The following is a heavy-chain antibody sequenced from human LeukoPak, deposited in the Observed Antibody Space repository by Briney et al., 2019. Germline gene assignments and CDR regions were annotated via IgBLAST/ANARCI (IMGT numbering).Heavy chain of an antibody. CDR3: ARCEGYCSSTSCYHDAFDI. Sequence: ASVNVSCKASEYTYTRYYMHSVRQAPGQGGGWLGWINTNSGGTNYPQKFQGRITMFRDTSISTEYMELSRLRCDDTAVYYCARCEGYCSSTSCYHDAFDIWGRGTMVTVSS. CDR1: EYTYTRYY. J-gene: IGHJ3*02. D-gene: IGHD2-2*01. V-gene: IGHV1-2*02. CDR2: INTNSGGT.